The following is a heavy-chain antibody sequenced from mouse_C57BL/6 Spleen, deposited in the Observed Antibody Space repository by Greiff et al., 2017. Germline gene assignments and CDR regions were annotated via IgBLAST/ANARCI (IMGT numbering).Heavy chain of an antibody. V-gene: IGHV1-22*01. D-gene: IGHD4-1*01. CDR2: INPNNGGT. J-gene: IGHJ1*03. CDR1: GYTFTDYN. CDR3: ARDGELGRYFDV. Sequence: VQLQQSGPELVKPGASVKMSCKASGYTFTDYNMHWVKQSHGKSLEWIGYINPNNGGTSYNQKFKGKATLTVNKSSSTAYMELRSLTSEDSAVYYCARDGELGRYFDVWGTGTTVTVSS.